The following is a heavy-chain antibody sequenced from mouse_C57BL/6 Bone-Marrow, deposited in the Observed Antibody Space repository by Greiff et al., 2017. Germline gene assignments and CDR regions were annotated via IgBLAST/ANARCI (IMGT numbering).Heavy chain of an antibody. V-gene: IGHV7-3*01. CDR3: ARYSYSNYAYAMDY. Sequence: EVQRVESGGGLVQPGGSLSLSCAASGFTFTDYYMSWVRQPPGKPLEWLGFIRNKAKGYPPEYGPSLKGRFTISRDNSQSILYFQMNARRAEDSATYYCARYSYSNYAYAMDYWGQGTSVTVSS. CDR1: GFTFTDYY. D-gene: IGHD2-5*01. J-gene: IGHJ4*01. CDR2: IRNKAKGYPP.